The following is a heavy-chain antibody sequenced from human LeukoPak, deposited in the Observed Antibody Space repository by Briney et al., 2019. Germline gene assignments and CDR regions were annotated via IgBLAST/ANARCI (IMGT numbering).Heavy chain of an antibody. CDR3: TRDLIVADY. Sequence: PGGSLRLTCAASGFSFISYEMNWVRQAPEKGLQWVSYISSSGCAIYHADSVKGRFTISRDNAKNSLYLQMNSLRAEDTGVHYCTRDLIVADYWGQGTLVTVS. V-gene: IGHV3-48*03. J-gene: IGHJ4*02. CDR2: ISSSGCAI. CDR1: GFSFISYE. D-gene: IGHD3-22*01.